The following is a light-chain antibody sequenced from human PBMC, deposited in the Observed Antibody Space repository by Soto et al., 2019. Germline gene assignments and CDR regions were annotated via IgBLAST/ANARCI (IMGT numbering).Light chain of an antibody. J-gene: IGKJ3*01. CDR3: QESYSRT. Sequence: DIQMTQSPSTLSASVGDRVTIICRASQSINNYLNWYQQTPGKTPNLLIFAASTLHSGVPSRFSGSGSRTDFTLTISSLQPEDFATYYCQESYSRTFGPGTKVDIK. CDR2: AAS. CDR1: QSINNY. V-gene: IGKV1-39*01.